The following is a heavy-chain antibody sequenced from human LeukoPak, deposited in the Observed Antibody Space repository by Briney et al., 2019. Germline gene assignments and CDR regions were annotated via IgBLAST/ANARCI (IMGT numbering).Heavy chain of an antibody. D-gene: IGHD2-2*01. V-gene: IGHV3-21*01. Sequence: GGSLRLSCAASGFTFSSYSMNWVRQARGKGLEWVSSISSSSSYIYYADSVKGRFTISRDKAKNSLYLQMNSLRAEDTAVYYCARSKLFSLVVVPLDYWGHGTLVTVSS. CDR1: GFTFSSYS. CDR2: ISSSSSYI. J-gene: IGHJ4*01. CDR3: ARSKLFSLVVVPLDY.